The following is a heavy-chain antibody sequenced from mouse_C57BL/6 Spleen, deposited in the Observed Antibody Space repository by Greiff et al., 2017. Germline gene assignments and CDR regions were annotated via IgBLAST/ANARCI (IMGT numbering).Heavy chain of an antibody. J-gene: IGHJ1*03. CDR2: IHPNSGST. D-gene: IGHD1-1*02. Sequence: QVQLQQPGAELVKPGASVKLSCKASGYTFTSYWMHWVKQRPGQGLEWIGMIHPNSGSTNYNEKFKSKATLTVDKSSSTAYMQLSSLTSEDSAVYYCARLWSHGYFDVWGTGTTVTVSS. V-gene: IGHV1-64*01. CDR3: ARLWSHGYFDV. CDR1: GYTFTSYW.